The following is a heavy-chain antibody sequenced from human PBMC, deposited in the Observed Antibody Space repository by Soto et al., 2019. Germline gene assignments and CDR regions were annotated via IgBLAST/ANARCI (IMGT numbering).Heavy chain of an antibody. V-gene: IGHV4-34*01. CDR1: GGSFSDYF. CDR2: VYHTGST. CDR3: ARQPVSVAGKYFLYHSGVDV. Sequence: QVQLQQWGAGLLTPSETLSLACAVYGGSFSDYFWTWIRQPPGKGLEWIGEVYHTGSTHYSPSLKSRVTIAVDTSKIQVALGLSSITAADTAGYYCARQPVSVAGKYFLYHSGVDVWGPGTTVTVSS. D-gene: IGHD6-19*01. J-gene: IGHJ6*02.